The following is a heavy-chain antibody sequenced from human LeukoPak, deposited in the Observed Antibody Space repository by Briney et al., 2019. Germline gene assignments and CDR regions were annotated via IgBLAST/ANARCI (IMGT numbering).Heavy chain of an antibody. J-gene: IGHJ4*02. V-gene: IGHV3-23*01. CDR2: ISGSGGST. CDR3: AKAYFAMVRGHFDY. Sequence: GGSLRLSCAASGLTFSSYAMSWVRQAPGKGLEWVSAISGSGGSTYYADSVKGRVAISRDNSKNTLYLQMNSLRAEDTAVYYCAKAYFAMVRGHFDYWGQGALVSVSS. CDR1: GLTFSSYA. D-gene: IGHD3-10*01.